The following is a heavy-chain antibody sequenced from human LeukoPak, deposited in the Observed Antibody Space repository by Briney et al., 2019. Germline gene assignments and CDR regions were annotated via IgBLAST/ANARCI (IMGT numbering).Heavy chain of an antibody. Sequence: SDTLSLTCTVSGGSISSSSYYWGWIRQPPGRGLVWIGSIYYSRRTYYNPSLESRVTISIDSSKKRFSLNLSSVTAVDTAVYYCARRRYYDRTGYLDWGQGTLVTVSS. CDR3: ARRRYYDRTGYLD. D-gene: IGHD3-22*01. CDR1: GGSISSSSYY. CDR2: IYYSRRT. V-gene: IGHV4-39*01. J-gene: IGHJ1*01.